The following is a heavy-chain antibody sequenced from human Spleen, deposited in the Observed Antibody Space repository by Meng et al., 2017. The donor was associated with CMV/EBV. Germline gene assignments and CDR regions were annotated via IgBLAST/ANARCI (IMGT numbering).Heavy chain of an antibody. CDR2: IYYTGST. D-gene: IGHD2-15*01. CDR3: ASGNCSASSCYSGDYYGLDV. J-gene: IGHJ6*02. Sequence: GSLRLSCTVSGGSISSYYWSWIRQPPGKGLEWIGKIYYTGSTNSNPSLKSRVSMSVDTTKNQFSVMFTSVTAADTAVYYCASGNCSASSCYSGDYYGLDVWGQGTTVTVSS. CDR1: GGSISSYY. V-gene: IGHV4-59*01.